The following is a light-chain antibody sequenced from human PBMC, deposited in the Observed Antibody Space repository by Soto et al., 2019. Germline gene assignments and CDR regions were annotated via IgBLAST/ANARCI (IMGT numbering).Light chain of an antibody. J-gene: IGLJ1*01. CDR2: GNS. CDR1: SPNNGASYD. V-gene: IGLV1-40*01. CDR3: QSFDSSLSGFV. Sequence: SAPAQPPPRSGGPGQRGTLSCPGGSPNNGASYDVHWYQQLPGTAPKLLIFGNSNRPSGVPDRFSGSKSGTSASLAITGLQAEDEADYYCQSFDSSLSGFVFGAGTKVTVL.